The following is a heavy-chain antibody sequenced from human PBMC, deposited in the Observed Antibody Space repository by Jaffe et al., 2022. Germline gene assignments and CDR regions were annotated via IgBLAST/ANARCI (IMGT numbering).Heavy chain of an antibody. V-gene: IGHV3-9*01. CDR2: ISWNSGSI. Sequence: EVQLVESGGGLVQPGRSLRLSCAASGFTFDDYAMHWVRQAPGKGLEWVSGISWNSGSIGYADSVKGRFTISRDNAKNSLYLQMNSLRAEDTALYYCAKGKSTVVIAHPGYFDLWGRGTLVTVSS. CDR1: GFTFDDYA. J-gene: IGHJ2*01. CDR3: AKGKSTVVIAHPGYFDL. D-gene: IGHD2-21*01.